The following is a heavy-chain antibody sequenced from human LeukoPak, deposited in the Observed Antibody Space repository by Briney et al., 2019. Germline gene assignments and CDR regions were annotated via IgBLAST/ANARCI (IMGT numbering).Heavy chain of an antibody. D-gene: IGHD6-6*01. J-gene: IGHJ4*02. V-gene: IGHV3-23*01. Sequence: PGGSLRLSCAVSGFTFSSYAVSWVRQAPGKGLEWVSAISGSGGSTYYADSVKGRFTISRDNSKNSLYLQMSSLRAEDTAVYYCASEYEQPLDYWGQGALVTVSS. CDR3: ASEYEQPLDY. CDR2: ISGSGGST. CDR1: GFTFSSYA.